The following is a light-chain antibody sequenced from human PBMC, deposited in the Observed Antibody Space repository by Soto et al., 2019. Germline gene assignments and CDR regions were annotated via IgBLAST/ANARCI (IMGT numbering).Light chain of an antibody. CDR2: ESS. V-gene: IGKV3-11*01. CDR1: QNVANY. CDR3: QQRSNWS. J-gene: IGKJ1*01. Sequence: EIVLTQSPATLSLSPGERATLSCRASQNVANYLDWYQQKPGQAPRLLIYESSNRATGIAARFSGSGSGTDFTLTISSLEPEDFAVYYCQQRSNWSFGQGTKVDIK.